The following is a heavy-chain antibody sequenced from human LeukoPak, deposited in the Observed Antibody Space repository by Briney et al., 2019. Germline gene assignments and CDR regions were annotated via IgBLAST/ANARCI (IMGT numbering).Heavy chain of an antibody. Sequence: PSETLSLTCTVSGGSISSSSYYWGWIRQPPGKGLEWIGSSYYSGSTYYNPSPKRRLTMSVDRTKNLFSLNLNSVTAADTAVYYCARIIAASQDVFDIWGQGTMITVSS. J-gene: IGHJ3*02. D-gene: IGHD6-6*01. V-gene: IGHV4-39*07. CDR3: ARIIAASQDVFDI. CDR1: GGSISSSSYY. CDR2: SYYSGST.